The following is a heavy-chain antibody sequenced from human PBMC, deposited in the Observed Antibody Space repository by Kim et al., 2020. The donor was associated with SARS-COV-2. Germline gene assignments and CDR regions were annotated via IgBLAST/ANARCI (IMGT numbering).Heavy chain of an antibody. Sequence: NPPLKSRVTISVDTSKNQFSLKLNSVTAAGTAVYYCARGLVTIFADWFDPWGQGTLVTVSS. D-gene: IGHD3-3*01. V-gene: IGHV4-59*09. CDR3: ARGLVTIFADWFDP. J-gene: IGHJ5*02.